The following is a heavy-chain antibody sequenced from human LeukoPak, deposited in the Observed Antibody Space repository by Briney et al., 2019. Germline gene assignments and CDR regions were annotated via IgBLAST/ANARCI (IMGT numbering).Heavy chain of an antibody. D-gene: IGHD2-21*02. V-gene: IGHV4-59*01. CDR3: ARETYCGGDCYWSHFDY. Sequence: SETLSLTCTVSGGSISSYYWSWIRQPPGKGLEWIGYIYYSGSTNYNPSLKSRVTISVDTSKNQFSLKLSSVTAADTAVYYCARETYCGGDCYWSHFDYWGQGTLVTVPS. CDR1: GGSISSYY. J-gene: IGHJ4*02. CDR2: IYYSGST.